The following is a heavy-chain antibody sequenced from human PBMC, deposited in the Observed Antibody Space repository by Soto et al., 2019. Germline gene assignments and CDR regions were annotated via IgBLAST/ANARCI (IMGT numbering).Heavy chain of an antibody. V-gene: IGHV3-30-3*01. Sequence: GGSLRLSCAASGFTFSIYAMHWVRQAPGKGLEWVAVISYDGSNKYYADSVKGRFTISRDNSKNTLYLQMNSLRAEDTAVYYCARRYSSGPIDYWGQGTLVTVSS. CDR2: ISYDGSNK. D-gene: IGHD6-19*01. CDR3: ARRYSSGPIDY. J-gene: IGHJ4*02. CDR1: GFTFSIYA.